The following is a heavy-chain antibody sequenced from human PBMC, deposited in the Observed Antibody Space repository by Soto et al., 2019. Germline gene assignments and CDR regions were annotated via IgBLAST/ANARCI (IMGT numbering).Heavy chain of an antibody. D-gene: IGHD6-19*01. Sequence: QVQLQQWGAGLLKPSETLSLTCAVFGGSFSGSYWSWIRQSPGRGLEWIGEINDSGRTNYHPSLKSRFTFSEDTSKNHFSLNLSSVTVADATVYYCARGRVAGLSYYYGMDVWGQGTTVTVSS. CDR2: INDSGRT. V-gene: IGHV4-34*01. J-gene: IGHJ6*02. CDR3: ARGRVAGLSYYYGMDV. CDR1: GGSFSGSY.